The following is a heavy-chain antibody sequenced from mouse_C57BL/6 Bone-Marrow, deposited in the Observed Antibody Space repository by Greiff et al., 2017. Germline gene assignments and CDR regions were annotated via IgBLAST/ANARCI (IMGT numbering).Heavy chain of an antibody. D-gene: IGHD2-4*01. CDR2: INYDGSST. Sequence: EVQVVESEGGLVQPGSSMKLSCTASGFTFSDYYMAWVRQVPEKGLEWVANINYDGSSTYYLDSLKSRFIISRDNAKNILYLQMSSLKSEDTATYYCAREGLRRYYAMDYWGQGTSVTVSS. CDR3: AREGLRRYYAMDY. V-gene: IGHV5-16*01. CDR1: GFTFSDYY. J-gene: IGHJ4*01.